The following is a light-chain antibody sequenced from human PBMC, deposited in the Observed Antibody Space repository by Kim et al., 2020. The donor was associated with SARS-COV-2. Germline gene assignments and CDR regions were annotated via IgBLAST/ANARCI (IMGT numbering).Light chain of an antibody. CDR3: QQRSNT. Sequence: TLSLSPGERATLSCRASQSVSSYLAWYQQKPGQAPRLLIYDASNRATGIPARFSGSGSGTDFTLTISSLEPEDFAVYYCQQRSNTFGQGTRLEIK. J-gene: IGKJ5*01. V-gene: IGKV3-11*01. CDR1: QSVSSY. CDR2: DAS.